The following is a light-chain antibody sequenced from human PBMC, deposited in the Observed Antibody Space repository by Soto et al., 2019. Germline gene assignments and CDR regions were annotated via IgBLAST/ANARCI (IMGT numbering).Light chain of an antibody. CDR3: QRYNAYWA. CDR1: QSLGRE. CDR2: DAS. Sequence: DIPMTQSPSTLSASVGDRVTITCRASQSLGRELAWYQQKPGKAPKVLIYDASSLKSGVPSRFSGSGSGTEYTLTISSLQPDDFATYYCQRYNAYWAFGPGTKVEIK. J-gene: IGKJ1*01. V-gene: IGKV1-5*01.